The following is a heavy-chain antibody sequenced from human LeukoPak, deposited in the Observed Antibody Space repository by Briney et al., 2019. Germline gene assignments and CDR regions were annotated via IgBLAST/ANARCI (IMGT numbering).Heavy chain of an antibody. CDR1: GFTFRRNV. J-gene: IGHJ6*03. D-gene: IGHD1-14*01. CDR3: ARDLAGFQEPRYYYYMDV. V-gene: IGHV3-66*02. Sequence: GGSLRLSCVASGFTFRRNVMSWVRQAPGKGLEWVSLIYSDDRAFYADSVKGRFTISRNNSKNTLFLKMSSLKPEDTAIYYCARDLAGFQEPRYYYYMDVWGKGTTVTVSS. CDR2: IYSDDRA.